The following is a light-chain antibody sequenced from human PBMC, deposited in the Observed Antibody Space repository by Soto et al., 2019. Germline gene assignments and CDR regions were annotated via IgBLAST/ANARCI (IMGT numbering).Light chain of an antibody. Sequence: QSALTQPASVSGSPGQSITISCTGTSSDVGGYNYVSWYQQHPGKAPKLMIYDVSNRPSGVSNRFSGSKSGNTASLTISGLQAEDEADYYCSSYTSPGTRVFGTGTKVTVL. V-gene: IGLV2-14*01. CDR1: SSDVGGYNY. CDR2: DVS. CDR3: SSYTSPGTRV. J-gene: IGLJ1*01.